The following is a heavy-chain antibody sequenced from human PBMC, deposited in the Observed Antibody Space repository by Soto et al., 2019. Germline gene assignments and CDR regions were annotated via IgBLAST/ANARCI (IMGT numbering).Heavy chain of an antibody. Sequence: GGSLRLSCAPSGFTFSSYAMQWVRQAPGKGLEWVGVISSDGGNKYYADSVKGRFTISRDNSKNMLYLQMNSLRSEDTAVYFCAKDAAAAGTFDYWGQGTLVTVSS. D-gene: IGHD6-13*01. CDR1: GFTFSSYA. V-gene: IGHV3-30*18. CDR2: ISSDGGNK. CDR3: AKDAAAAGTFDY. J-gene: IGHJ4*02.